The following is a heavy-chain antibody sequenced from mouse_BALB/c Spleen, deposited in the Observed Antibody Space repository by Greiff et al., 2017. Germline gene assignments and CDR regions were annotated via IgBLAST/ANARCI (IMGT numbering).Heavy chain of an antibody. CDR1: GFTFTDYY. CDR3: ARDPSDGYFAY. CDR2: IRNKANGYTT. Sequence: EVQGVESGGGLVQPGGSLRLSCATSGFTFTDYYMSWVRQPPGKALEWLGFIRNKANGYTTEYSASVKGRFTISRDNSQSILYLQMNTLRAEDSATYYCARDPSDGYFAYWGQGTLVTVSA. V-gene: IGHV7-3*02. D-gene: IGHD2-3*01. J-gene: IGHJ3*01.